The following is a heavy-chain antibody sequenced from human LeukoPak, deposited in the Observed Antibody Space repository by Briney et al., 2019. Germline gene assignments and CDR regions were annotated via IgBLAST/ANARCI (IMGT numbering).Heavy chain of an antibody. Sequence: GGSLRLSCAASGFTISTYGMHWVRQAPGKGLEWVALISYDGSDKYYADSVKGRFTISRDNSKNTLYLQMNSLRAEDTAVYYCARVLRDYDSRAYDAFDIWGQGTMVTVSS. CDR1: GFTISTYG. D-gene: IGHD3-22*01. J-gene: IGHJ3*02. CDR2: ISYDGSDK. V-gene: IGHV3-30*03. CDR3: ARVLRDYDSRAYDAFDI.